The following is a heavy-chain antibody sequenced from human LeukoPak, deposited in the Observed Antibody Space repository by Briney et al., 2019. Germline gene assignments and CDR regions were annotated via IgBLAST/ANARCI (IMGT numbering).Heavy chain of an antibody. CDR3: ARASELLWFGELSLGRLDP. J-gene: IGHJ5*02. CDR1: GGSISSYY. V-gene: IGHV4-59*01. D-gene: IGHD3-10*01. Sequence: PSETLSLTCTVSGGSISSYYWSWIRQPPGKGLEWIGYIYYSGSTNYNPSLKSRVTISVDTSKNQFSLKLSSVTAADTAVYYCARASELLWFGELSLGRLDPWGQGTLVTVSS. CDR2: IYYSGST.